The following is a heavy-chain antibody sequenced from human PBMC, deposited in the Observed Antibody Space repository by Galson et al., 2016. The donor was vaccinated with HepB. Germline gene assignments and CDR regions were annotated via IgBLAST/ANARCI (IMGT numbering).Heavy chain of an antibody. CDR1: GFTFSSYS. J-gene: IGHJ6*02. CDR3: ARDGPGWVMATITILVYYYGMDV. CDR2: ISSSSSTI. Sequence: SLRLSCAASGFTFSSYSMNWVRQAPGKGLEWVSYISSSSSTIYHADSVTGRFNISSYNAKNSLYLQMNSLRDEDTAVYYCARDGPGWVMATITILVYYYGMDVWGQGTTVTVSS. V-gene: IGHV3-48*02. D-gene: IGHD5-24*01.